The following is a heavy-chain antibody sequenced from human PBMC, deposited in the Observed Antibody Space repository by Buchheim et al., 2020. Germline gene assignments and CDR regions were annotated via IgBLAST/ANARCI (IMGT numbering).Heavy chain of an antibody. CDR2: INHSGST. V-gene: IGHV4-34*01. Sequence: QVQLQQWGAGLLKPSETLSPTCAVYGGSFSGYYWSWIRQPPGKGLEWIGEINHSGSTNYNPSLKSRVTISVDTSKNQFSLKLSSMTAADTAVYYCASTATWESSGWYSGVDYWGQGTL. CDR1: GGSFSGYY. J-gene: IGHJ4*02. D-gene: IGHD6-19*01. CDR3: ASTATWESSGWYSGVDY.